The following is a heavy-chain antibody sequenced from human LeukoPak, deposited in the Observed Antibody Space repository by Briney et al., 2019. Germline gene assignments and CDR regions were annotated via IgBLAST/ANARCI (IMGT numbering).Heavy chain of an antibody. CDR1: GGSISNSRDY. Sequence: SETLSLTCTVSGGSISNSRDYWAWIRQPPGKGLEWIANIYYSGSTYYSPSLKSRVTISVDTSKNQFSLKLSSVTAADTAVYYCARVGYSSSGNYYNDRGAFDYWGQGTLVTVSS. J-gene: IGHJ4*02. CDR3: ARVGYSSSGNYYNDRGAFDY. V-gene: IGHV4-39*07. D-gene: IGHD3-10*01. CDR2: IYYSGST.